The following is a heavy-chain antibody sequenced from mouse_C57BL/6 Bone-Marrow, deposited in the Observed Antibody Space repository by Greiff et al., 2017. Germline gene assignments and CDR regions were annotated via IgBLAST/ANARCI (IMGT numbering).Heavy chain of an antibody. CDR3: ARSHYGSSYDY. CDR1: GYTFTSYW. J-gene: IGHJ2*01. V-gene: IGHV1-64*01. CDR2: IHPNSGST. Sequence: QVQLQQSGAELVKPGASVKLSCKASGYTFTSYWMHWVKQRPGQGLEWIGMIHPNSGSTNYNEKFKSKATLTVDKSSSTAYMQLSSLTSEDSAVYYCARSHYGSSYDYWGQGTTLTVSS. D-gene: IGHD1-1*01.